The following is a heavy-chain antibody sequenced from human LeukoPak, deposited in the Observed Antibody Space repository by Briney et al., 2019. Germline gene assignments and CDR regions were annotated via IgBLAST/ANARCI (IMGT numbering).Heavy chain of an antibody. J-gene: IGHJ4*02. D-gene: IGHD3-22*01. Sequence: GESLKISCKASGYSFTTYWIGWVRQMPGKGLEWMGIISPGDSDTRYSPSFQGQVTISADKSMNTAYLQWSSLKASDTAMYYCATLRSGYYYDYFDYWGQGTLVTVSS. CDR2: ISPGDSDT. CDR1: GYSFTTYW. V-gene: IGHV5-51*01. CDR3: ATLRSGYYYDYFDY.